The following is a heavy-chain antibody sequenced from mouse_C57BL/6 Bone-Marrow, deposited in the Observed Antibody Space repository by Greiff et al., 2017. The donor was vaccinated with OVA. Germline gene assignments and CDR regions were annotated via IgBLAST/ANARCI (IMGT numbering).Heavy chain of an antibody. CDR2: IDPENGDT. CDR3: TTKGPTIVTPPGFAY. V-gene: IGHV14-4*01. J-gene: IGHJ3*01. Sequence: VQLQQSGAELVRPGASVKLSCTASGFNIKDDYMHWVKQRPEQGLEWIGWIDPENGDTDYASKFQGKATITADTSSNTAYLQLSSLTSEDTADYYGTTKGPTIVTPPGFAYWGQGTLVTVSA. D-gene: IGHD2-5*01. CDR1: GFNIKDDY.